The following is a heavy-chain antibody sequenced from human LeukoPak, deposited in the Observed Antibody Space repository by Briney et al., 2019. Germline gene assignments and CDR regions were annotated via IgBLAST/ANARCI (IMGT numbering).Heavy chain of an antibody. J-gene: IGHJ4*02. CDR1: GFTFSSYG. V-gene: IGHV3-30*02. D-gene: IGHD6-6*01. Sequence: PGGSLRLSCAASGFTFSSYGMHWVRQAPGKGLEWVAFIRYDGSNKYYADSAKGRFTISRDNSKNTLYLQMNSLRAEDTAVYYCAKVPYSSSSPVDYWGQGTLVTVSS. CDR2: IRYDGSNK. CDR3: AKVPYSSSSPVDY.